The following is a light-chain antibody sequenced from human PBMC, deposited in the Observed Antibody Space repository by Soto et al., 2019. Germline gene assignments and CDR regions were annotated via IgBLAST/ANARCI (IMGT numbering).Light chain of an antibody. J-gene: IGLJ3*02. CDR1: SSDVGGHNY. Sequence: QSALTQPPSASGSPGQSVTISCTGTSSDVGGHNYVSWYQQHPGKVPKLMVYDVSYRPSGVPDRFSGSKSGNTASLTISGLQADDEGDYYCCSYAGTYWVFGGGTKLTVL. CDR3: CSYAGTYWV. CDR2: DVS. V-gene: IGLV2-11*01.